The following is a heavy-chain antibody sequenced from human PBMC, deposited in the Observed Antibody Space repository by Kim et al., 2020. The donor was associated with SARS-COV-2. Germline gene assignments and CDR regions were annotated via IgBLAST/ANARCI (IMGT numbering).Heavy chain of an antibody. CDR3: ARGGRGDFWSDRITYYYYYMDV. Sequence: SETLSLTCAVYGGSFSGYYWSWIRQPPGKGLEWIGEINHSGSTNYNPSLKSRVTISVDTSKNQFSLKLSSVTAADTAVYYCARGGRGDFWSDRITYYYYYMDVWGKGTTVTVSS. CDR2: INHSGST. D-gene: IGHD3-3*01. CDR1: GGSFSGYY. J-gene: IGHJ6*03. V-gene: IGHV4-34*01.